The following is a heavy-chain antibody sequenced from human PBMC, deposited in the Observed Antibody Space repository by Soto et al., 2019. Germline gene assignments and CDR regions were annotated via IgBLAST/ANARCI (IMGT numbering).Heavy chain of an antibody. Sequence: EGALRLSCAASGFTFSSYGMHWVRQAPGKGLEWVAVIWYDGSEKYYVDSVKGRFTISRDNAKNSLYLQMNSLRAEDTAVYYCARDRPGYSSSWYSPGWFDPWGQGTLVTVSS. CDR2: IWYDGSEK. J-gene: IGHJ5*02. D-gene: IGHD6-13*01. CDR3: ARDRPGYSSSWYSPGWFDP. V-gene: IGHV3-33*01. CDR1: GFTFSSYG.